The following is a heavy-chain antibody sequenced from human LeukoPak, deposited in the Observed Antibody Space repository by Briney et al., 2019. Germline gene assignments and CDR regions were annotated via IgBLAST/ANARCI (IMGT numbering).Heavy chain of an antibody. CDR1: GGSVSTIGYS. J-gene: IGHJ6*02. V-gene: IGHV3-23*01. D-gene: IGHD1-1*01. CDR2: ISGSGGST. CDR3: AKVLATTGTIPLDV. Sequence: PSETLSLTCGVSGGSVSTIGYSWSWIRQPPGKGLEWVSAISGSGGSTYYADSVKGRFTISRDNSKNTPYLQMNSLRAEDTAVYYCAKVLATTGTIPLDVWGQGTTVTVSS.